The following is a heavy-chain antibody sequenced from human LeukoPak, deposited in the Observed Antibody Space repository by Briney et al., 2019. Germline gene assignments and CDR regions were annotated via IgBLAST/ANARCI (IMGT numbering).Heavy chain of an antibody. CDR2: IYTSGST. CDR3: ARDLAYDSSGYVVDY. J-gene: IGHJ4*02. D-gene: IGHD3-22*01. CDR1: GGSISSYH. Sequence: SETLSLTCTVSGGSISSYHWSWIRQPAGKGLEWIGRIYTSGSTNYNPSLKSRVTMSVDTSKNQFSLKLSSVTAADTAVYYCARDLAYDSSGYVVDYWGQGTLVTVSS. V-gene: IGHV4-4*07.